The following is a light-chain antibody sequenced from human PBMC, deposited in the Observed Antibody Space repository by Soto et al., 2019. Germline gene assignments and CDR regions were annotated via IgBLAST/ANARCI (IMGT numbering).Light chain of an antibody. J-gene: IGKJ4*01. CDR2: GAS. CDR1: QSISTT. CDR3: QQYNSWVT. Sequence: EVVLTQSLVTLSVSTGERATLSCRASQSISTTLVWYQQKPGQAPRLLIYGASTRATGVPARFSGSGSGTEFTLTISSLQSEDFAVYYCQQYNSWVTFGGGTKVAIK. V-gene: IGKV3-15*01.